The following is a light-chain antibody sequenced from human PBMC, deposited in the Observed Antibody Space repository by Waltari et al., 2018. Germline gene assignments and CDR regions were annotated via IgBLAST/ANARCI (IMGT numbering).Light chain of an antibody. CDR1: QDIGNF. J-gene: IGKJ5*01. Sequence: DVKMTQSPSSLSASVGDRVTITCQASQDIGNFLNWYQQTPGRAPQLLVYDASNLQTGVPSRFSGSGSGTDFTFTISSLQPEDVATYSCQQYNNLPITFGQGTRLEI. V-gene: IGKV1-33*01. CDR2: DAS. CDR3: QQYNNLPIT.